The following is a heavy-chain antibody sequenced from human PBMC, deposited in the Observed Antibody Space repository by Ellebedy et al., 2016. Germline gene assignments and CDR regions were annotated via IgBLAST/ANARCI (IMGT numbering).Heavy chain of an antibody. Sequence: SETLSLTCAVYGGSFSGYYWSWIRQPPGKGLEWIGEINHSGSTNYNPSLKSRVTISVDTSKNQFSLKLSSVTAADTAVYYCARVPMVRGGLFDYWGQGTLVTVSS. J-gene: IGHJ4*02. CDR2: INHSGST. V-gene: IGHV4-34*01. D-gene: IGHD3-10*01. CDR3: ARVPMVRGGLFDY. CDR1: GGSFSGYY.